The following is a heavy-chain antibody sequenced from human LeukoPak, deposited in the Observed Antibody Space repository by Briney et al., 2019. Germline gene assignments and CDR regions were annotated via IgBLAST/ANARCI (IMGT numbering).Heavy chain of an antibody. J-gene: IGHJ6*02. CDR2: IYAGGST. Sequence: PGGSLRLSCAASGFTVSSNYMSWVSQAPGKWLEWVSMIYAGGSTYYADSGKGRFIISRDNSKNTLYVQMSSLRAEDTAVYYCASGLYGMDVWGQGTTVTVSS. CDR3: ASGLYGMDV. V-gene: IGHV3-66*01. CDR1: GFTVSSNY. D-gene: IGHD2-21*01.